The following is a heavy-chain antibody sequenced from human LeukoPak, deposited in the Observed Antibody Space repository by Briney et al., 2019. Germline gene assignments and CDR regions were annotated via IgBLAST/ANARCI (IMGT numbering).Heavy chain of an antibody. CDR1: GGSISSNNW. D-gene: IGHD1-1*01. V-gene: IGHV4-4*02. CDR3: ARVNINNWHSCDY. J-gene: IGHJ4*02. CDR2: IYHSGSP. Sequence: SETLSLTCAVSGGSISSNNWWGWVRQPPGKGLEWIGEIYHSGSPNYNPSLKSRVTISVDKSRNHFSLNPSSVTAADTAVYYCARVNINNWHSCDYWGQGTLVTVSS.